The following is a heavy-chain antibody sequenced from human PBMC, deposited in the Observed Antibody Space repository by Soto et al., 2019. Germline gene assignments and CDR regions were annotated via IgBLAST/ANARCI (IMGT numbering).Heavy chain of an antibody. V-gene: IGHV4-38-2*02. J-gene: IGHJ5*02. Sequence: LSLTCAVSGYSISSGYYWGWIRQPPGKGLEWIGSIYHSGSTYYNPSLKSRVTISVDTSKNQFSLKLSSVTAADTAVYYCARDGAGIAARPGWFDPWGQGTLVTVSS. CDR3: ARDGAGIAARPGWFDP. CDR2: IYHSGST. CDR1: GYSISSGYY. D-gene: IGHD6-6*01.